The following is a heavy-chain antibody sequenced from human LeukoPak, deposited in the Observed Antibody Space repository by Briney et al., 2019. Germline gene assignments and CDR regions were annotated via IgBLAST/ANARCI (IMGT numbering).Heavy chain of an antibody. CDR3: ARGGRWNYGWFDP. D-gene: IGHD1-7*01. V-gene: IGHV4-34*01. CDR1: GGSFSGYY. CDR2: INHSGST. J-gene: IGHJ5*02. Sequence: PSETLSLTCAVYGGSFSGYYWSWIRQPPGKGLEWIGEINHSGSTNYNPSLKSRVTISVDTSKNQFSLELSSVTAADTAVYYCARGGRWNYGWFDPWGQGTLVTVSS.